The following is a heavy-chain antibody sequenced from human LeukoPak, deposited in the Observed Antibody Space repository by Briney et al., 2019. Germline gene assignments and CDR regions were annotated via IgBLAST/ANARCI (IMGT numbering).Heavy chain of an antibody. CDR3: ARDWSGMIVVVNPYYFDY. CDR1: GGTFSSYA. Sequence: SVKVSCKASGGTFSSYAISWVRQAPGQGLEWMGGIIPIFGTANYAQKFQGRVTITADESTSTAYMELSSLRSEDTAVYYCARDWSGMIVVVNPYYFDYWGQGTLVTVSS. V-gene: IGHV1-69*13. D-gene: IGHD3-22*01. J-gene: IGHJ4*02. CDR2: IIPIFGTA.